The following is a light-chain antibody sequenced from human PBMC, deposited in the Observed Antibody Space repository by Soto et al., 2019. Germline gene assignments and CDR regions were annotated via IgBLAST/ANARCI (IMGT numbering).Light chain of an antibody. CDR2: GAS. CDR3: LQDYSYPRT. J-gene: IGKJ1*01. Sequence: AIQMTQSPSSLSASVGDRVTITCRSSQGFRTELAWYQQKPGKAPKLLIYGASSLQSEVPSRFSGSGSGTDFTLTISSLQPEDFATYYCLQDYSYPRTFGQGTQV. CDR1: QGFRTE. V-gene: IGKV1-6*01.